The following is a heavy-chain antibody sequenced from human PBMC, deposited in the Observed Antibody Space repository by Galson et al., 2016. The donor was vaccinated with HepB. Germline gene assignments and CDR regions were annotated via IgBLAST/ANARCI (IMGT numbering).Heavy chain of an antibody. CDR3: ARDQVGSMAGINYYFYYGMDV. J-gene: IGHJ6*02. V-gene: IGHV3-30*04. Sequence: SLRLSCAVSGLSFSEFAMHWVRQAPGKGLEWVALTSYDGTNKYYADSVKGRVTISRDNSRNTLFLQLSSLRLEDTAVYYCARDQVGSMAGINYYFYYGMDVWGRGTLVTVSS. CDR2: TSYDGTNK. D-gene: IGHD6-19*01. CDR1: GLSFSEFA.